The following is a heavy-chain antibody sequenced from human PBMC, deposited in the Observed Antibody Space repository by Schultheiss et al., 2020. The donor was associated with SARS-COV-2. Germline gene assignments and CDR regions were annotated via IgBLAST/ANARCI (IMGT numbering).Heavy chain of an antibody. CDR1: GYTFTGYY. CDR3: ARRFWSGSYFDY. Sequence: ASVKVSCKASGYTFTGYYMHWVRQAPGQGLEWMGWINPNSGGTNYAQKFQGRVTMTRDTSISTAYMELSRLRSDDTAVYYCARRFWSGSYFDYWGQGTLVTVSS. J-gene: IGHJ4*02. CDR2: INPNSGGT. V-gene: IGHV1-2*02. D-gene: IGHD3-3*01.